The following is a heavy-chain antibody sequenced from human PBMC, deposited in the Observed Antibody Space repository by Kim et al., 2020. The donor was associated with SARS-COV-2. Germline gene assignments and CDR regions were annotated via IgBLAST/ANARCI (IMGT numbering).Heavy chain of an antibody. CDR2: IYYSGST. CDR1: GGSISSSSYY. D-gene: IGHD3-22*01. CDR3: ARDLGDSSGYYPDY. Sequence: SETLSLTCTVSGGSISSSSYYWGWIRQPPGKGLEWIGSIYYSGSTYYNPSLKSRVTISVDTSKNQFSLKLSSVTAADTAVYYCARDLGDSSGYYPDYWGQGTLVTVSS. V-gene: IGHV4-39*07. J-gene: IGHJ4*02.